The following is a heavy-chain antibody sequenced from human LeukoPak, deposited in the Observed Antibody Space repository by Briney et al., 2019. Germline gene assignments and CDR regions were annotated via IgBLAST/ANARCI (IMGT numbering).Heavy chain of an antibody. Sequence: SETLSLTCGVHGGSFSHYYRSWIRQSPGKGLEWIGEIHTKGDSNYNPSFKSRVTISVDTSKNQFSLKLTSVTAADTAVYYCARGEDRYKQGYWGQGTLVTVSS. J-gene: IGHJ4*02. D-gene: IGHD5-24*01. V-gene: IGHV4-34*01. CDR1: GGSFSHYY. CDR3: ARGEDRYKQGY. CDR2: IHTKGDS.